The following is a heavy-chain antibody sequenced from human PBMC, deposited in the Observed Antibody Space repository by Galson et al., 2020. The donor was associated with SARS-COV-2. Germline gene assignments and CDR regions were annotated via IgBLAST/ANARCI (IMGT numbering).Heavy chain of an antibody. CDR2: ISGSGGST. J-gene: IGHJ4*02. CDR1: GFTFSSYA. D-gene: IGHD3-3*01. V-gene: IGHV3-23*01. CDR3: AKDRDFWSGTEGGTFDY. Sequence: GGSLRLSCAASGFTFSSYAMSWVRQAPGKGLEWVSAISGSGGSTYYADSVKGRFTISRDNSKNTLYLQMNSLRAEDTAVYYCAKDRDFWSGTEGGTFDYWGQGTLVTVSS.